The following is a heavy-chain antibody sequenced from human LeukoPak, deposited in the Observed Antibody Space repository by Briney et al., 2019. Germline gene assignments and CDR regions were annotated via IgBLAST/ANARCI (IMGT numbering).Heavy chain of an antibody. CDR3: ARGRHSYCSGGSCYSDAFDI. J-gene: IGHJ3*02. CDR1: GYTFTGYY. CDR2: INPNSGGT. D-gene: IGHD2-15*01. Sequence: ASVNVSCKASGYTFTGYYMHWVRQAPGQGLEWIGWINPNSGGTNYAQKFQGRVTMTRDTHINTAYMELSRLRSDDTAVYYCARGRHSYCSGGSCYSDAFDIWGQGTMVTVSS. V-gene: IGHV1-2*02.